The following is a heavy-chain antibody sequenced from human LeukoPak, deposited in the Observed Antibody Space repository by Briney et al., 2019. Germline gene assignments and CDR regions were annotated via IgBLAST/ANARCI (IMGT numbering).Heavy chain of an antibody. Sequence: GGSLRLSCAVSGFTFSSYAMSWVRQAPGKGLEWVANIKQDGSEKYYVDSVKGRFTISRDNAKNSLYLQMNSLRAEDTAVYYCARVFLVGATAIVKYYFDYWGQGTLVTVSS. V-gene: IGHV3-7*01. J-gene: IGHJ4*02. CDR3: ARVFLVGATAIVKYYFDY. CDR1: GFTFSSYA. D-gene: IGHD1-26*01. CDR2: IKQDGSEK.